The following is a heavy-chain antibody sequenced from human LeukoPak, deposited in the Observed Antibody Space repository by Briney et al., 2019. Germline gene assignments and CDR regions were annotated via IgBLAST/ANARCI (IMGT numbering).Heavy chain of an antibody. J-gene: IGHJ4*02. D-gene: IGHD6-13*01. V-gene: IGHV3-74*01. CDR3: ANNLPIAAAGTLRPRDY. CDR1: GFTFSNYW. Sequence: PGGSLRLSCAASGFTFSNYWMHWVRQAPGKGLVWVSRINTDGSSTSYVDSVKGRFTISRDNAKNTLYLQMNSLRAEDTAVYYCANNLPIAAAGTLRPRDYWGQGTLVTVSS. CDR2: INTDGSST.